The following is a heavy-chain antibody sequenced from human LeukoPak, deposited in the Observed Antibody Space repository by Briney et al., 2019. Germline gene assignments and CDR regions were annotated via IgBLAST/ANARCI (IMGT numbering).Heavy chain of an antibody. D-gene: IGHD5-12*01. CDR1: GFTFSRYA. Sequence: GGSLRLSCAASGFTFSRYAMHWVRQAPGKGLEYVSAISSNGGTSYYANSVKGRFTISRDNSKITLYLQMGSLRTEDMAVYYCARDCYSGYGFNCPGDYWGQGTLVTVSS. V-gene: IGHV3-64*01. CDR3: ARDCYSGYGFNCPGDY. CDR2: ISSNGGTS. J-gene: IGHJ4*02.